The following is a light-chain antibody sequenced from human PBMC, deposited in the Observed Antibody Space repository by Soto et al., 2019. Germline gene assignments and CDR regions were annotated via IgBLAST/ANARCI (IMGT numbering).Light chain of an antibody. V-gene: IGKV3-15*01. CDR2: GAS. CDR1: ESVRSH. J-gene: IGKJ2*01. CDR3: QHYNNWPHT. Sequence: ERVMTQSPVTLSVSPGERATLSCRASESVRSHLAWYQQKPGLAPRLLIYGASTRATGVPARFIGSGSGTEFTLTISSLQSEDFAIYYCQHYNNWPHTFGQGTKVDIK.